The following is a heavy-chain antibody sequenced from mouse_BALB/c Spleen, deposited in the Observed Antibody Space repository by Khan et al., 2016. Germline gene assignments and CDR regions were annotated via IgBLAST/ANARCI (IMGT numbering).Heavy chain of an antibody. Sequence: EVQLQESGPGLVKPSQSLSLTCTVTGYSITSDYAWKWLRQFPGNKLEWMGYISYSGRTRYNPSLKSRISISRDTSKKQFFLQLNSVTTEDTATYYCARGATAVYAMDYWGQGTSVTVSS. CDR1: GYSITSDYA. J-gene: IGHJ4*01. CDR2: ISYSGRT. D-gene: IGHD3-3*01. CDR3: ARGATAVYAMDY. V-gene: IGHV3-2*02.